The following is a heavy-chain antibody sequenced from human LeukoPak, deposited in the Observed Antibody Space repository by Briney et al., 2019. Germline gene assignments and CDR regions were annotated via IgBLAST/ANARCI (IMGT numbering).Heavy chain of an antibody. CDR1: GDSISSSSYY. J-gene: IGHJ6*03. Sequence: SETLSLTCTVSGDSISSSSYYWAWIRQPPGKGLEWIGSIHYSGSTYYNPSLQSRVTISIDTSKNQFSLKLRFVTAADTAVYYCARVRCSGGSCPYYYYYYYMDVWGKGTTVTVSS. V-gene: IGHV4-39*07. CDR3: ARVRCSGGSCPYYYYYYYMDV. D-gene: IGHD2-15*01. CDR2: IHYSGST.